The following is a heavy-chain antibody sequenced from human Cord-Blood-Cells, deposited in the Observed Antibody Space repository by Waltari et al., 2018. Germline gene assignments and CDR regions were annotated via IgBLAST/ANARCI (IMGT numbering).Heavy chain of an antibody. CDR1: GGSFSGYY. D-gene: IGHD2-2*01. J-gene: IGHJ6*02. V-gene: IGHV4-34*01. CDR2: INHSGST. Sequence: QVQLQQWGAGLLKPSETLSLTCAVYGGSFSGYYWSWIRQPPGKGLEWIGEINHSGSTNYNPPLKSRVTISGDTSKNQFSLKLSSVTAADTAVYYCARGHCSSTSCYYYYGMDVWGQGTTVTVSS. CDR3: ARGHCSSTSCYYYYGMDV.